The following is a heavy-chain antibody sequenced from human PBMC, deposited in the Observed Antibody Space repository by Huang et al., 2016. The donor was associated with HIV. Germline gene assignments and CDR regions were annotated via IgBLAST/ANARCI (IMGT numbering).Heavy chain of an antibody. Sequence: QLQLQESGPGLVKPSETLSLTCTVSGGSIRSDNYYWGWTRQPPGKGMEWIGSIYYSGSTYYNPSLKSRVTITADTAVYYCARLPGSITMIRGVITDPYWGQGTLVTVSS. J-gene: IGHJ4*02. CDR1: GGSIRSDNYY. CDR2: IYYSGST. V-gene: IGHV4-39*02. CDR3: Y. D-gene: IGHD3-10*01.